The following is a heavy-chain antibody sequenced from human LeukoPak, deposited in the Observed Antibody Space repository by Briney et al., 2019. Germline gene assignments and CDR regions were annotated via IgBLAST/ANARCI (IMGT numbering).Heavy chain of an antibody. CDR3: AKDPARVVGAIHDY. CDR2: ISGSGGST. J-gene: IGHJ4*02. V-gene: IGHV3-23*01. CDR1: GFTFSSYA. D-gene: IGHD1-26*01. Sequence: GGSLRLSCAASGFTFSSYAMSWVRQAPGKGLEWVSAISGSGGSTYYADSVKGRFTISRDNSKNTLYLQMNSLRAEDTAVYYCAKDPARVVGAIHDYWGQGTLVTVSS.